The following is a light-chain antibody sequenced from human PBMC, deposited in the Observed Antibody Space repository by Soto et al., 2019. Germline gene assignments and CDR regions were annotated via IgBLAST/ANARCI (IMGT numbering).Light chain of an antibody. J-gene: IGKJ2*01. CDR3: QQFNSPMYT. CDR2: DAS. CDR1: QGISSA. Sequence: AIQLTQSPSSLSASVGDRVTITCRASQGISSALAWYQQKPGKAPKLLIYDASCLESGVPSRFSGSGSGTDFTLTISSLQPEDFATYYCQQFNSPMYTFGQGTKLEIK. V-gene: IGKV1-13*02.